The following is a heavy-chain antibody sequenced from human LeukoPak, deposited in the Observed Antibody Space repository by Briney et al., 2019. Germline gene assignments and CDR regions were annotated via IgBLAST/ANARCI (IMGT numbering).Heavy chain of an antibody. V-gene: IGHV3-48*04. D-gene: IGHD6-19*01. J-gene: IGHJ4*02. CDR3: ARVQRGIAVALDY. Sequence: GGSLRLSCAASGFIFSSYGMHWVRQAPGKGLEWVSYISTTGSSIYYADSVKGRFTISRDNVKNLLYLQMNSLRAEDTAVYYCARVQRGIAVALDYWGQGTLATVSS. CDR1: GFIFSSYG. CDR2: ISTTGSSI.